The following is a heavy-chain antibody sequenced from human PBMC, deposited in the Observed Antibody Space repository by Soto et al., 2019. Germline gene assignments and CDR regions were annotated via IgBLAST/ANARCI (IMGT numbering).Heavy chain of an antibody. Sequence: QVQLVQSGAEVKKPGASVKVSCKASGYTFTSYGISWVRQAPGQGLEWMGWISAYNGNTNYAQKLQGRVTMTTDTSTSTAYMELRSPRSDDTALHCRPRVGPILTGYARFHPWGQGTLVTVSS. CDR3: PRVGPILTGYARFHP. CDR2: ISAYNGNT. CDR1: GYTFTSYG. V-gene: IGHV1-18*01. D-gene: IGHD3-9*01. J-gene: IGHJ5*02.